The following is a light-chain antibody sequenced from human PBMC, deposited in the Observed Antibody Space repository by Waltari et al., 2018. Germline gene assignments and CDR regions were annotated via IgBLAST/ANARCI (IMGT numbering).Light chain of an antibody. V-gene: IGLV1-47*01. Sequence: QSVLTQPPSASGTPGQTVTISCSGTNSNIGRNSVFWYQQLPGTAPKLLIDRSNQRPSGGPDRCSGSKSGTSASLAISGLRSEDEADYYCAAWDDSLSVSYVFGSGTKVTV. CDR1: NSNIGRNS. CDR3: AAWDDSLSVSYV. CDR2: RSN. J-gene: IGLJ1*01.